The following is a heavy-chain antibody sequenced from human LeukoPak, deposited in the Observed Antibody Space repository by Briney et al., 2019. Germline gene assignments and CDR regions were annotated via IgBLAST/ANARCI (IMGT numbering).Heavy chain of an antibody. V-gene: IGHV1-69*13. J-gene: IGHJ3*02. CDR2: IIPIFGTA. CDR1: GGTFSTYA. D-gene: IGHD6-25*01. CDR3: ARSSRIGQRLLPEHDAFDI. Sequence: ASVKVSCKASGGTFSTYAISWVRQAPGQGLEWMGGIIPIFGTANYAQKFQGRVTITADESTSTAYMELSSLRSEDTAVYYCARSSRIGQRLLPEHDAFDIWGQGTMVTVSS.